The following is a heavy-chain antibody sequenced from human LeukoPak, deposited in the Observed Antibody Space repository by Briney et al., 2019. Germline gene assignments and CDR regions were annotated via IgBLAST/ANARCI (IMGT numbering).Heavy chain of an antibody. J-gene: IGHJ4*02. V-gene: IGHV3-23*01. CDR2: IGASGGGT. D-gene: IGHD3-22*01. CDR1: GITLSNYG. Sequence: PGGSLRLSSAVSGITLSNYGMSWVRQAPGKGLEWVAGIGASGGGTNYADSVKGRFTISRDNPKNTLYLQMNSLRAEDTAVYFCAKRGVVIRVILVGFHKEAYYFDSWGQGALVTVSS. CDR3: AKRGVVIRVILVGFHKEAYYFDS.